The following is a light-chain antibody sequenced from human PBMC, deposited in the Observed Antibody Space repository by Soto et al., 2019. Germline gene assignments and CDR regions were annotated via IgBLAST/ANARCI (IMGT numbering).Light chain of an antibody. CDR2: DAS. J-gene: IGKJ1*01. CDR1: QSISSW. V-gene: IGKV1-5*01. Sequence: DIQMTQSPSTLSASVGDRVTITCRASQSISSWLAWYQQKPGKAPKLLIYDASSLESGVPSRFSGSGSGTEFTLAISSLQPDAFATYCCQHYNNYPRTFGQGTKVDNK. CDR3: QHYNNYPRT.